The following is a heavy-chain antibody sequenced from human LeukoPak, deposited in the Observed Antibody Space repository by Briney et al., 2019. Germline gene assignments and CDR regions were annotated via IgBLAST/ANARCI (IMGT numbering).Heavy chain of an antibody. Sequence: SETLSLICTVSGGSISSNTYYWGWIRQPPGKGLEWIGSISYTGTTFYNPSLKSRVTMSVDTSKNQFSLKLNSVTAADTAVYYCAGLPGGSSLNYWGQGALVTVSS. CDR2: ISYTGTT. D-gene: IGHD5-18*01. V-gene: IGHV4-39*01. J-gene: IGHJ4*02. CDR1: GGSISSNTYY. CDR3: AGLPGGSSLNY.